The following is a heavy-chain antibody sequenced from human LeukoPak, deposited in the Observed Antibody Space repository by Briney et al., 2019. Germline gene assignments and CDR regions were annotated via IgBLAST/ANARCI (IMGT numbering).Heavy chain of an antibody. Sequence: SETLSLTCTVSGYSISSGYFWGWIRQPPGKGLEWIGTIYNSGSTYYNASLESRVTISVDTSKNQFSLKLSSVTAADTAVYYCAREGRYYDSSGYYYPIDYWGQGTLVTVSS. J-gene: IGHJ4*02. V-gene: IGHV4-38-2*02. CDR3: AREGRYYDSSGYYYPIDY. CDR1: GYSISSGYF. CDR2: IYNSGST. D-gene: IGHD3-22*01.